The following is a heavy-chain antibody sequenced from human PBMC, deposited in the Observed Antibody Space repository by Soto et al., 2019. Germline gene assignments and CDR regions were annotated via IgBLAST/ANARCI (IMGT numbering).Heavy chain of an antibody. D-gene: IGHD3-10*01. V-gene: IGHV3-30*18. CDR1: GFTFINYD. J-gene: IGHJ6*03. CDR3: AKDGPYYYGSGYYYYYYMDV. CDR2: ISYDGDNK. Sequence: QVQLVESGGGVVQPGRSLRLSCAAFGFTFINYDMHWVRQAPGKGLEWVAVISYDGDNKYYADSVKGRFTISRDNSKSTLYLQMNSLRPEDTAVYYCAKDGPYYYGSGYYYYYYMDVWGKGTTVTVSS.